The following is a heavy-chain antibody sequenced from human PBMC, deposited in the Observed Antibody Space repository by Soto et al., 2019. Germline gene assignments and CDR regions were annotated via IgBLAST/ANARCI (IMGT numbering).Heavy chain of an antibody. Sequence: EVQLLESGGGLVQPGGSLRLSCTASGFTFSHYAMNWVRQAPGKGLEWVSTISGNDGGKSYADSLQGRFSISRDNSKNTLYLQMDNLRVEDTALYYWAKSRVWFGDPADNWGQGTLVTVSS. CDR2: ISGNDGGK. V-gene: IGHV3-23*01. CDR3: AKSRVWFGDPADN. J-gene: IGHJ4*02. D-gene: IGHD3-10*01. CDR1: GFTFSHYA.